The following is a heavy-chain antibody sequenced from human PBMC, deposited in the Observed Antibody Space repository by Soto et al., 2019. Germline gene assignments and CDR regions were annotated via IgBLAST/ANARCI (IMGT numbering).Heavy chain of an antibody. Sequence: ASETLSLTCTVSGGSISSGSYYWSWIRQLPGKGLEWIGYIYYSGSTYYNPSLKSRVTISVDKSKNQFSLKLSSVTAADTAVYYCARSGSYEGRHFDYSGQTTLVTVS. J-gene: IGHJ4*02. V-gene: IGHV4-31*03. D-gene: IGHD1-26*01. CDR3: ARSGSYEGRHFDY. CDR1: GGSISSGSYY. CDR2: IYYSGST.